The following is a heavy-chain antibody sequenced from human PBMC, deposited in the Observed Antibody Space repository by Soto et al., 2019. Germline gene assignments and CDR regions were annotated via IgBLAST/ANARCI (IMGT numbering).Heavy chain of an antibody. CDR1: GFTFSSYA. CDR3: AKGSVGYSYGYPYWYFDL. CDR2: ISCSGGST. Sequence: EVQLLESGGGLVQPGGSLRLSCAASGFTFSSYAMSWVRQAPGKGLEWVSAISCSGGSTYHADSVKGRFTTSRDNSKNTLYLQMNSLRAEDTAVYYCAKGSVGYSYGYPYWYFDLWGRGTLVTVSS. D-gene: IGHD5-18*01. J-gene: IGHJ2*01. V-gene: IGHV3-23*01.